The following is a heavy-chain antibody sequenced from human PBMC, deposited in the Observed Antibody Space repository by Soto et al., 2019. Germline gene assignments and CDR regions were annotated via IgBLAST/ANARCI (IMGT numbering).Heavy chain of an antibody. CDR2: IYYSGRT. V-gene: IGHV4-39*01. Sequence: PSETLSLTCIVSGESISSSSYYWGWIRQPPGKGLEWIGSIYYSGRTYYNPSFKSRVTISIDTSKNQFSLKLSSVTATDTAVYYCARQRTTVVTQAYFAHWGQGALATVSS. CDR3: ARQRTTVVTQAYFAH. J-gene: IGHJ1*01. CDR1: GESISSSSYY. D-gene: IGHD2-21*02.